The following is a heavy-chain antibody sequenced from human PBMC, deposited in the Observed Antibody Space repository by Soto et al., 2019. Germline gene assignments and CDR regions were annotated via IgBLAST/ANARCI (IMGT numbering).Heavy chain of an antibody. D-gene: IGHD2-15*01. Sequence: SETLSLTCAVSGGSISSSNWWSWVRQPPGKGLEWIGEIYHSGSTNYNPSLKSRVTISVDKSKNQFSLKLSSVTAADTAVYYFSCCARAGGYSRYSFDYWGQGTLVTVSS. J-gene: IGHJ4*02. V-gene: IGHV4-4*02. CDR3: SCCARAGGYSRYSFDY. CDR2: IYHSGST. CDR1: GGSISSSNW.